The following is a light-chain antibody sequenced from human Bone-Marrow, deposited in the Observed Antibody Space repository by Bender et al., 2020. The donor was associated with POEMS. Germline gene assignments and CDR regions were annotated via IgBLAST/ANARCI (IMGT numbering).Light chain of an antibody. J-gene: IGLJ2*01. CDR3: SSYTSSSTLV. CDR1: SSDVGGYNY. CDR2: DVS. Sequence: QSALTQPASVSGSPGQSIAIACTGTSSDVGGYNYVSWYQHHPGTAPKLMIYDVSNRASGVSDRFSGSKSGNTASLTISELQAEDEANYYCSSYTSSSTLVFGGGTKLTVL. V-gene: IGLV2-14*03.